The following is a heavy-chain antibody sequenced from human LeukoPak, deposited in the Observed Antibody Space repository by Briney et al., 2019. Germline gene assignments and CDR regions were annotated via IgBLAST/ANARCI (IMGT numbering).Heavy chain of an antibody. J-gene: IGHJ4*02. V-gene: IGHV3-23*01. D-gene: IGHD3-10*01. CDR1: GFTFSSYA. Sequence: PGGSLRLSCAASGFTFSSYAMSWVRQAPGKGLEWVSALSGSGGSTYYADSVKGRFTISRYNSKNTLYLQMNSLRAEDTAVYYCAKSLYYYGSGGVFDYWGQGTLVTVSS. CDR3: AKSLYYYGSGGVFDY. CDR2: LSGSGGST.